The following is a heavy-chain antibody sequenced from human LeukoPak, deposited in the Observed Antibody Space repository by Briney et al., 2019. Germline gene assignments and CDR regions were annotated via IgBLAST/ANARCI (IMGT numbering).Heavy chain of an antibody. V-gene: IGHV1-3*04. D-gene: IGHD2-15*01. J-gene: IGHJ5*02. CDR2: INTGNGNT. Sequence: ASVKVSCKASGYTFTSYAMHWVRQAPGQRLEWMGWINTGNGNTKYSQKFQGRVTITRDTSASTAYMELSSLRSEDTAVYYCARQAATCWFDPWGQGTLVTVSS. CDR3: ARQAATCWFDP. CDR1: GYTFTSYA.